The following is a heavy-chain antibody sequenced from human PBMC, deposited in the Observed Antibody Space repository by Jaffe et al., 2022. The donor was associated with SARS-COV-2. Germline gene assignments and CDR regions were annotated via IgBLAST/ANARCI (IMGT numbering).Heavy chain of an antibody. J-gene: IGHJ4*02. CDR3: ARQYPEHSLGRYFDC. Sequence: QVQLQESGPGLVKSSQTLSLTCTVSGGSISSGDYYWSWIRQYPGKGLEWIGYIYYTGSTNYNPSLKSRATISVDTDKNQFSLHLSPVTAADTAVYYCARQYPEHSLGRYFDCWGQGTLVTVSS. D-gene: IGHD1-1*01. CDR2: IYYTGST. CDR1: GGSISSGDYY. V-gene: IGHV4-31*03.